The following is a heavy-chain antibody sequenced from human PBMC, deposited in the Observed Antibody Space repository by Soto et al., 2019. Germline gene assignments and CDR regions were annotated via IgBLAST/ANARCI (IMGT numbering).Heavy chain of an antibody. Sequence: SETLSLTCTVSGGSISSYYWSWIRQPPGKGLEWIGYIYYSGSTNYNPSLKSRVTILVDTSKNQFSLRLSSVTAADTAVYYCARDNFPLWAPAGIRYNHYAIDAWGQWTTVT. CDR1: GGSISSYY. V-gene: IGHV4-59*01. CDR3: ARDNFPLWAPAGIRYNHYAIDA. J-gene: IGHJ6*02. CDR2: IYYSGST. D-gene: IGHD2-2*02.